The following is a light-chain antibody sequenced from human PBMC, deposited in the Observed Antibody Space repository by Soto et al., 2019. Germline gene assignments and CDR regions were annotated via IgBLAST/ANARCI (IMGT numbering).Light chain of an antibody. CDR3: QQRSNWPGLT. Sequence: EIVLIQSPATLSLSPGERATLSCRASQSVSSYLAWYQQKPGQAPRLLIYDASNRATGIPARFSGSGSGTDFTLTISSLEPEDFAVYYCQQRSNWPGLTFGGGTKVEIK. CDR1: QSVSSY. V-gene: IGKV3-11*01. CDR2: DAS. J-gene: IGKJ4*01.